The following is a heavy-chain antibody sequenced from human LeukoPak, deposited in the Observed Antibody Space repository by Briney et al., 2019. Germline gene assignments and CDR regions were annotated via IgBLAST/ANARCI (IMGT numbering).Heavy chain of an antibody. Sequence: SETLSLTCTVSGGSISSGGYYWSWIRQPPGKGLEWIGYIYHSGSTYYNPSLKSRVTISVDRSKNQFSLKLSSVTAADTAVYYCARDIPLRYGSGSYGYWGQGTLVTVSS. CDR2: IYHSGST. D-gene: IGHD3-10*01. CDR3: ARDIPLRYGSGSYGY. CDR1: GGSISSGGYY. V-gene: IGHV4-30-2*01. J-gene: IGHJ4*02.